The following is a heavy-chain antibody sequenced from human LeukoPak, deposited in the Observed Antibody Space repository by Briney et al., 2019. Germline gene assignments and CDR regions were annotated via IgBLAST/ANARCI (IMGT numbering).Heavy chain of an antibody. Sequence: PSEPLSLTCAVYGGSFGNYYWSWIRQPPGKRLEWIGEINHSGSTNYNPSLRRRVIVSRDTSKNQFSLKLTSVTAADTAVYYCARGGWELPEGYFDSWGQGTLVTVSS. V-gene: IGHV4-34*01. CDR2: INHSGST. CDR1: GGSFGNYY. D-gene: IGHD1-26*01. J-gene: IGHJ4*02. CDR3: ARGGWELPEGYFDS.